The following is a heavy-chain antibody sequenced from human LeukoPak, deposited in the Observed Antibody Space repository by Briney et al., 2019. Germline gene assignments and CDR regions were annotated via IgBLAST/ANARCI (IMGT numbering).Heavy chain of an antibody. CDR1: GFTFSSYG. CDR3: AKDSGDIVVVPAAHLDY. D-gene: IGHD2-2*01. CDR2: ISYDGSNK. Sequence: PGGSLRLSCAASGFTFSSYGMHWVRQAPGKGLEWVAVISYDGSNKYYADSVKGRFTISRDNSKNTLYLQMNSLRAEDTAVYYCAKDSGDIVVVPAAHLDYWGQGTLVTVSS. V-gene: IGHV3-30*18. J-gene: IGHJ4*02.